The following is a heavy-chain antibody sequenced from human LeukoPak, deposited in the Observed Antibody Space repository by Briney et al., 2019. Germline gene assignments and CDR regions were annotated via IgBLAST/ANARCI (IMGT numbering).Heavy chain of an antibody. Sequence: GGSLRLSCAASGFSFSAYGMNWVRQAPGKGPEWVSSISGTSYYIYYADSVKGRFTISRDNARNSVYLQMTSLRADDTAVYYCARATRELWGQGPLVIVSS. V-gene: IGHV3-21*03. CDR3: ARATREL. J-gene: IGHJ4*02. CDR1: GFSFSAYG. CDR2: ISGTSYYI.